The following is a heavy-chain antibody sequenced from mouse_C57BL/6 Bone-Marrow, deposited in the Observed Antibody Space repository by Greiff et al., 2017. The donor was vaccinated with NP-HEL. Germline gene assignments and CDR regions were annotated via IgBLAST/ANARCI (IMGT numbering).Heavy chain of an antibody. V-gene: IGHV1-59*01. CDR2: IDPSDSYT. CDR3: ARGKGLRVFRYFDV. CDR1: GYTFTSYW. Sequence: VKLQQPGAELVRPGTSVKLSCKASGYTFTSYWMHWVKQRPGQGLEWIGVIDPSDSYTNYNQKFKGKATLTVDTSSSTAYMQLSSLTSEDSAVYYCARGKGLRVFRYFDVWGTGTTVTVSS. J-gene: IGHJ1*03. D-gene: IGHD1-1*01.